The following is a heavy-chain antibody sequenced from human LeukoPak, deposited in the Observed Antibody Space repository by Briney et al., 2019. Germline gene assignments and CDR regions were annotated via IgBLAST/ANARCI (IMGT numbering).Heavy chain of an antibody. J-gene: IGHJ4*02. CDR3: ARAGAAPVTTSLDLDY. D-gene: IGHD4-17*01. CDR2: INHSGST. CDR1: GGSFSGYY. V-gene: IGHV4-34*01. Sequence: SETLSLTCAVYGGSFSGYYWSWIRQPPGKGLEWIGEINHSGSTNYNPSLKSRVTISVDTSENQFSLKLSSVTAADTAVYYCARAGAAPVTTSLDLDYWGQGTLVTVSS.